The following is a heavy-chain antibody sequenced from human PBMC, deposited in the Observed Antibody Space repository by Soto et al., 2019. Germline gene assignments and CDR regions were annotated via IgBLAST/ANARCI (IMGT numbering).Heavy chain of an antibody. D-gene: IGHD2-2*01. Sequence: ASVKVSCKASVYTFTSYGISWVRQAPGQGLERMGWISAYNGNTNYAQKLQGRVTMTTDTSTSTAYMELRSLRSDDTAVYYCARTIVVVPAANPHPHNWFDPWGQGTLVTVSS. CDR2: ISAYNGNT. CDR3: ARTIVVVPAANPHPHNWFDP. CDR1: VYTFTSYG. V-gene: IGHV1-18*01. J-gene: IGHJ5*02.